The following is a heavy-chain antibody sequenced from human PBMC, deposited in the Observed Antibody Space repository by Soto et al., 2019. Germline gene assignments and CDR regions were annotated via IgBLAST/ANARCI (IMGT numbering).Heavy chain of an antibody. J-gene: IGHJ4*02. CDR1: GFTVSSNY. Sequence: EVQLVESGGGLVQPGGSLRLSCAASGFTVSSNYMSWVRQAPEKGLEWVSVIFSGGSTYYADSVKGRFTISRDNSKNTLYRQMSGLRAEDTAVYYCARDRYPLDYWGQGTLVTVSS. D-gene: IGHD1-1*01. CDR2: IFSGGST. V-gene: IGHV3-66*01. CDR3: ARDRYPLDY.